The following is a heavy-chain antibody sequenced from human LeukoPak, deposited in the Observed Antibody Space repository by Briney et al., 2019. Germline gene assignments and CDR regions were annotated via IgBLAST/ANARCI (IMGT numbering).Heavy chain of an antibody. J-gene: IGHJ4*02. Sequence: SETLSLTCTVSGGSISSYYWSWIRQPPGKGLEWIGYIYYSGSTNYNPSLKSRVTISVDTSKNQFSLKLSSVTAADTAVYCCAREARTGSVAYWGQGTLVTVSS. CDR3: AREARTGSVAY. D-gene: IGHD1-1*01. V-gene: IGHV4-59*01. CDR2: IYYSGST. CDR1: GGSISSYY.